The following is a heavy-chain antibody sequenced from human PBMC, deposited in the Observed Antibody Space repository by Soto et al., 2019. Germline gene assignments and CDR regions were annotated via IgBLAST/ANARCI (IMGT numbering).Heavy chain of an antibody. CDR1: GGTFGRYT. CDR3: ARGSVVLTGPNDPFAH. CDR2: ILPVLGNT. Sequence: QVQLVQSGPQVKKPGSSVKVSCTASGGTFGRYTISWVRQAPGQGLEWMGGILPVLGNTNVAQRFQDRLTFNADESTSTAYLELSSRRPEDTAVYYCARGSVVLTGPNDPFAHWGQGILVTVSS. J-gene: IGHJ4*02. V-gene: IGHV1-69*16. D-gene: IGHD3-9*01.